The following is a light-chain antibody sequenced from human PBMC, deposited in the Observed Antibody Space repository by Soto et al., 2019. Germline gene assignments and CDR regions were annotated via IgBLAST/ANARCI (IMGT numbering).Light chain of an antibody. J-gene: IGKJ1*01. Sequence: EIVLTQSPATLSFSPGERATLSCRASQSISSSFLAWYHQKPGQAPRLLIYAAASRATGIPDRFSGGGSGTDFTLTISRLEPEDFAVYYCQQYGYSSWTFGQGTRWIS. CDR3: QQYGYSSWT. V-gene: IGKV3-20*01. CDR2: AAA. CDR1: QSISSSF.